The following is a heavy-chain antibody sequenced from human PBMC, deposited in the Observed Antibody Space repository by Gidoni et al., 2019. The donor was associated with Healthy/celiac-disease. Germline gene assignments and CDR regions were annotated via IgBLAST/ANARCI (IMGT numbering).Heavy chain of an antibody. CDR1: GVTFSCYG. Sequence: QVQLVASGGGVVQPGRSLRLSCAASGVTFSCYGMHWVRQAPGKGLEWVAVISYDGSNKYYADSVKGRFTISRDNSKNTLYLQMNSLRAEDTAVYYCAKDSWDPWGQGTLVTVSS. CDR3: AKDSWDP. D-gene: IGHD2-15*01. V-gene: IGHV3-30*18. CDR2: ISYDGSNK. J-gene: IGHJ5*02.